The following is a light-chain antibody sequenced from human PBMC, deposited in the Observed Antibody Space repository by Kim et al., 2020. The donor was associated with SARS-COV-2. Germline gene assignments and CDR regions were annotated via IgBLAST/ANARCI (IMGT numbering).Light chain of an antibody. CDR3: LQYTDFPWT. Sequence: DIQMTQSPSSLSASVGDRVTITCRASQDITNDLGWYQQKPGESPKRLIYATSNLQSGVPSRFSGSGSGTEFTLTISSLQPEDFATYSFLQYTDFPWTFFQGTKMDIK. V-gene: IGKV1-17*01. J-gene: IGKJ1*01. CDR2: ATS. CDR1: QDITND.